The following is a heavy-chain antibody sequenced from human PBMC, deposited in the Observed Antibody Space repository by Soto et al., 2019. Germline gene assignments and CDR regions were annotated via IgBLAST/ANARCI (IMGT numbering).Heavy chain of an antibody. V-gene: IGHV4-39*01. CDR3: ARQRITMVRGVISSTAILDY. CDR1: RGSISSSSYY. Sequence: SETLSLTCTVSRGSISSSSYYWGWIRQPPGKGLEWIGSIYYSGSTYYNPSLKSRVTISVDTSKNQFSLKLSSVTAADTAVYYCARQRITMVRGVISSTAILDYWGQGTLVT. D-gene: IGHD3-10*01. CDR2: IYYSGST. J-gene: IGHJ4*02.